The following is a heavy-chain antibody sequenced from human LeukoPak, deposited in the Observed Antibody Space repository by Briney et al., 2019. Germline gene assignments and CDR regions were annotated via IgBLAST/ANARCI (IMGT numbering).Heavy chain of an antibody. V-gene: IGHV4-34*01. CDR1: GGSFSGYY. D-gene: IGHD6-13*01. CDR3: ARRLQIAAAGFRP. Sequence: SETLSLTCAVHGGSFSGYYWSWIRQPPGKGLEWIGEINHSGSTNYNPSLKSRVTISVDTSKNQFSLKLSSVTAADTAVYYCARRLQIAAAGFRPWGQGTLVTVSS. CDR2: INHSGST. J-gene: IGHJ5*02.